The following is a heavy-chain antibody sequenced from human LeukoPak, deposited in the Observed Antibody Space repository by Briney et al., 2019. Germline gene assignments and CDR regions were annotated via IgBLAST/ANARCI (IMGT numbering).Heavy chain of an antibody. CDR2: MFSSGTT. J-gene: IGHJ2*01. V-gene: IGHV4-59*10. D-gene: IGHD4-17*01. CDR3: ARASTVTRIWFFDL. CDR1: GDSIRGFY. Sequence: SETLSLTCAVYGDSIRGFYGSWIRQPAGEGLEWIGRMFSSGTTNYNPSLKGRVAMSVDMSKNYFARRLSSVAAADTAVYYCARASTVTRIWFFDLWGRGTQVTVSS.